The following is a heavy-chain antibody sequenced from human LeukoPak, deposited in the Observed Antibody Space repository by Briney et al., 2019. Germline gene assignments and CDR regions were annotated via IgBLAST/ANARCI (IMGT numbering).Heavy chain of an antibody. CDR1: GFTFSSYG. J-gene: IGHJ3*02. CDR3: AKNGVLNAFDI. V-gene: IGHV3-30*18. Sequence: GRSLRLSCAASGFTFSSYGMHWVRQAPGKGLEWVALISFDGTNKYYADSVKGRFTISRDNSKNTLYLQMNSLRAEDTAVYYCAKNGVLNAFDIWGQGTMVTVSS. CDR2: ISFDGTNK. D-gene: IGHD3-10*01.